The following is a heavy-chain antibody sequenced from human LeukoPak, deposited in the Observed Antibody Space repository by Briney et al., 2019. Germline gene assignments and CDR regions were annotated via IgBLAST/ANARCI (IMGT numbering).Heavy chain of an antibody. CDR2: IRYDGSNK. Sequence: PGGSLRLSCAASGFTFSSYGMHWVRQAPGKGLEWVAFIRYDGSNKYYADSVKGRFTISRDNSKNTLYLQMNSLRAEDTAVYYCARDIAVAGLDAFDIWGQGTMVTVSS. CDR3: ARDIAVAGLDAFDI. D-gene: IGHD6-19*01. J-gene: IGHJ3*02. V-gene: IGHV3-30*02. CDR1: GFTFSSYG.